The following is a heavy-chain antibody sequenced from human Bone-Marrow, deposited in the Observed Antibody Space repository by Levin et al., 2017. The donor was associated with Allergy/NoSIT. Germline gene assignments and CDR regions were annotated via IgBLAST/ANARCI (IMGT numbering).Heavy chain of an antibody. V-gene: IGHV3-48*02. CDR3: ARDAARRYYDSSGYSGDD. CDR1: GFTFRHYT. CDR2: ITSSGDST. J-gene: IGHJ4*02. Sequence: GGSLRLSCAASGFTFRHYTMNWVRQAPGKGLEWVSCITSSGDSTYYADSVKGRFTISRDNAKNSLYLQLNRLRDEDTAMYYCARDAARRYYDSSGYSGDDWGQGTLVTVSS. D-gene: IGHD3-22*01.